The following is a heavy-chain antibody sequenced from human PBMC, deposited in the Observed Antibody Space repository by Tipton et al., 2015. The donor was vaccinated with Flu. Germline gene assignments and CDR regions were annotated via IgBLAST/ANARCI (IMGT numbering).Heavy chain of an antibody. CDR2: ISYDGVNK. Sequence: SLRLSCAASAFTFSSYAMHWVRQTPGKGLEWVAVISYDGVNKYYADSVKGRFTISRDNSKNTLYLQMNSLRAEDTAVYYCARDREPPLPTFAMDVWGQGTTVTVSS. V-gene: IGHV3-30-3*01. CDR1: AFTFSSYA. J-gene: IGHJ6*02. CDR3: ARDREPPLPTFAMDV. D-gene: IGHD2/OR15-2a*01.